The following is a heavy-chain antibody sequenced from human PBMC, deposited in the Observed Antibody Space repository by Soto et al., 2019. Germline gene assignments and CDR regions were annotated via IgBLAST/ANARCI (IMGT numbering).Heavy chain of an antibody. V-gene: IGHV3-74*01. Sequence: EVQLVESGGGLVQPGGSLRLSCAASGFTFNNYWMHCVRQAPGKGLLWVSRIQSDGSSTDYADSVKGRFTISRDNAKNTLYLQMNSLRAEDTAVYYCARGGNPDYWGQGTLVTVSS. CDR2: IQSDGSST. CDR3: ARGGNPDY. J-gene: IGHJ4*02. CDR1: GFTFNNYW. D-gene: IGHD4-4*01.